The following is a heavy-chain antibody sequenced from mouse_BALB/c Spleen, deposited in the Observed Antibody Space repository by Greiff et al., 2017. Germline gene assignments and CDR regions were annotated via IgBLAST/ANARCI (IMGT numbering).Heavy chain of an antibody. Sequence: EVKLMESGGGLVKPGGSLKLSCAASGFTFSDYYMYWVRQTPEKRLEWVATISDGGSYTYYPDSVKGRFTISRDNAKNNLYLQMSSLKSEDTAMYYCARGEEDYAMDYWGQGTSVTVSS. J-gene: IGHJ4*01. CDR2: ISDGGSYT. CDR3: ARGEEDYAMDY. V-gene: IGHV5-4*02. CDR1: GFTFSDYY.